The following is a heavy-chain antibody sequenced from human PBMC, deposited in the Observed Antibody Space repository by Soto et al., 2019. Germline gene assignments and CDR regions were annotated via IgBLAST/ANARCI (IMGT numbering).Heavy chain of an antibody. Sequence: QLQLQESGPGLVKPSETLSLTCAVSGGSISSSSSYWGWIRQPPGEGLQWVGNIHYDGTTYYTPSLKTRVTISVDTFNTQFCLKLSSVTAADTALYYCARLRCTTTSCYNLVAFDVWVQGTMVTVSS. D-gene: IGHD2-2*02. CDR1: GGSISSSSSY. CDR2: IHYDGTT. CDR3: ARLRCTTTSCYNLVAFDV. V-gene: IGHV4-39*01. J-gene: IGHJ3*01.